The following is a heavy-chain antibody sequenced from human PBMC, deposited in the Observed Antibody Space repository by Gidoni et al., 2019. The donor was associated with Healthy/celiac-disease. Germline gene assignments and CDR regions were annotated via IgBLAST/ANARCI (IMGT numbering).Heavy chain of an antibody. J-gene: IGHJ4*02. CDR1: GSSISSGYS. CDR2: IYHSGST. V-gene: IGHV4-38-2*02. Sequence: QVQLQESGPGLVKPSETLSLTCTVSGSSISSGYSWGWIRQPPGKGLEWIGSIYHSGSTYYNTSLKSRVTISVDTSKNQFSLKLSSVTAADTAVYYCARDPIVGATPFDYWGQGTLVTVSS. D-gene: IGHD1-26*01. CDR3: ARDPIVGATPFDY.